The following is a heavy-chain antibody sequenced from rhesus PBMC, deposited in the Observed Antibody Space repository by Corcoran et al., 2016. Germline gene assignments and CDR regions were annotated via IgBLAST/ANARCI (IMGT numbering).Heavy chain of an antibody. J-gene: IGHJ5-2*02. Sequence: QVQLQESGPGLVKPSETLSLTCAVSGVSITTNYWTWIRQSPGKGLEWIGYISCTSGSTSYIPSLKNRVTISKDASENQFSLRLNSATAADTAVYYCSRDAVSLDVWGRGLLVTVSS. CDR2: ISCTSGST. V-gene: IGHV4-147*01. D-gene: IGHD5-24*01. CDR1: GVSITTNY. CDR3: SRDAVSLDV.